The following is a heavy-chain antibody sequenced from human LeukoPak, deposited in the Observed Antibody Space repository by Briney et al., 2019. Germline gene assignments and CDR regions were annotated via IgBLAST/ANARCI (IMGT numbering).Heavy chain of an antibody. CDR1: GFTFGSYV. CDR2: ISDSGGGT. J-gene: IGHJ6*02. D-gene: IGHD3-10*01. Sequence: GGSLRLSCAASGFTFGSYVISWVRQAPGKGLEWVSAISDSGGGTYYADSVKGRFTISRDNAKNSLYLQMNSLRAEDTAVYYCERSYYGSGTSYGMDVWGQGTTVTVSS. CDR3: ERSYYGSGTSYGMDV. V-gene: IGHV3-23*01.